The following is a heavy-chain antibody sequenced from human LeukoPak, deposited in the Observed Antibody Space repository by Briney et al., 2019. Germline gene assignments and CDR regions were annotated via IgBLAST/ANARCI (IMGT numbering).Heavy chain of an antibody. Sequence: PPQTLSLTCTVSVGCITMGGYYWSWISHHPGNGLEWIGYIYYSGSTYYNPSLKSRVTISVDTSKSQFSLKLSSVTAADTAVYYCARGGGSRPNWFDPWGQGTLVTVSS. D-gene: IGHD3-10*01. CDR3: ARGGGSRPNWFDP. J-gene: IGHJ5*02. CDR2: IYYSGST. CDR1: VGCITMGGYY. V-gene: IGHV4-31*03.